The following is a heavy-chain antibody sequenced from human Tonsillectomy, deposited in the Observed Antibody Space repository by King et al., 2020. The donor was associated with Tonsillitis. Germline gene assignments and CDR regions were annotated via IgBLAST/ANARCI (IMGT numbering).Heavy chain of an antibody. Sequence: QLQESGPGLVKPSETLSLTCTVSGGSISTSGYYWAWIRQPPGKGLEWIGNIYSSGSTYYNPSFKSRVAMSVDTSKNQFSLRLSSVTAAATAVDYCAGSAVNYQYDFWRGARGLHWLDPWGQGTLVSVSS. CDR1: GGSISTSGYY. J-gene: IGHJ5*02. D-gene: IGHD3-3*01. CDR3: AGSAVNYQYDFWRGARGLHWLDP. V-gene: IGHV4-39*01. CDR2: IYSSGST.